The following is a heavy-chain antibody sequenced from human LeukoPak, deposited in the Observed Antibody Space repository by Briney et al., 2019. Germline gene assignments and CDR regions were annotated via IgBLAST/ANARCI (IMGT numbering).Heavy chain of an antibody. CDR3: ATGTVTMDY. CDR1: GGSFSSYY. CDR2: IYYSGST. D-gene: IGHD4-17*01. Sequence: SETLSLTCTVSGGSFSSYYWSWIRQPPGKGLEWIGYIYYSGSTKYNPALKSRVTISIDSSKNQFSLNLISVTAADTAVYYCATGTVTMDYWGRGTLVTVSS. J-gene: IGHJ4*02. V-gene: IGHV4-59*01.